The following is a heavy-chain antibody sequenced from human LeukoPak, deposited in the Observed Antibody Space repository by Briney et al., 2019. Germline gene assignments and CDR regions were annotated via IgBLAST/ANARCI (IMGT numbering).Heavy chain of an antibody. CDR2: IYSGGGT. CDR3: AKGNDDFWSGYYPGRGYYYMDV. CDR1: GFTVRSNY. D-gene: IGHD3-3*01. V-gene: IGHV3-53*01. Sequence: GGSLRLSCVASGFTVRSNYVSWVRQAPGKGLEWVSVIYSGGGTYYADSVKGRFTISRDNSKNTVYLQMNSLRVEDTAVYYCAKGNDDFWSGYYPGRGYYYMDVWGKGTTVTVSS. J-gene: IGHJ6*03.